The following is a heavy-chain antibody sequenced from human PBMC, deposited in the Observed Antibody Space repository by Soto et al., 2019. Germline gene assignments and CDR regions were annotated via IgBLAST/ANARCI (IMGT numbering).Heavy chain of an antibody. Sequence: QVQLVESGGGVVQPGRSLRLSCAASGFTFSSYGMHWVRQAPGKGLEWVAVISYDGSNKYYADSVKGRFTISRDNSKNTLYLQMNSLRAEDTAVYYCAKFLSRITMVRGVYWFDPWGQGTLVTVSS. V-gene: IGHV3-30*18. CDR1: GFTFSSYG. J-gene: IGHJ5*02. D-gene: IGHD3-10*01. CDR2: ISYDGSNK. CDR3: AKFLSRITMVRGVYWFDP.